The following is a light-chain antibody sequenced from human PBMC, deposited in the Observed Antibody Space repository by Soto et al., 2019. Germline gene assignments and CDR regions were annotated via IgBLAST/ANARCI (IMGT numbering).Light chain of an antibody. V-gene: IGLV2-14*01. Sequence: QSALTQPASVSGSPGQSITISCTGTSSDVGGYSYVSWYQHHPGKTPKLMIYEVSNRPSGVSHRFSGSKSGNTASLTISGLQTEDEADYYCSSYTSSSTYVFGTGTQLTVL. CDR3: SSYTSSSTYV. CDR1: SSDVGGYSY. CDR2: EVS. J-gene: IGLJ1*01.